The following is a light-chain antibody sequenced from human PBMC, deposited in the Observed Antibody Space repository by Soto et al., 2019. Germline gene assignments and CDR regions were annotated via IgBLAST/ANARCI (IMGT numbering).Light chain of an antibody. V-gene: IGLV2-14*03. CDR1: SSDVGAYDY. CDR2: EVS. J-gene: IGLJ1*01. Sequence: QSVLTQPASVSGSPGQSITISCTGTSSDVGAYDYVSWYQQHPDKAPKLMIYEVSNRPSGVSNRFSGSKSVNTATLTISGLQAEDEADYYYSSYTSSSTRVFGTETKVTV. CDR3: SSYTSSSTRV.